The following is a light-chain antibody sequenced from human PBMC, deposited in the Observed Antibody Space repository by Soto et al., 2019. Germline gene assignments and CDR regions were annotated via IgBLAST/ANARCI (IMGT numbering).Light chain of an antibody. V-gene: IGKV3-15*01. CDR3: HQYNNSPPDT. Sequence: EIVMTQSPATLSASPGETATLSCRASQTLRNNLAWYQQKPGQAPRLLIYAASTRATGIPARFSGSGSETEFTLTISNLQSEDFAVYFCHQYNNSPPDTFGQGTKLEIK. CDR2: AAS. J-gene: IGKJ2*01. CDR1: QTLRNN.